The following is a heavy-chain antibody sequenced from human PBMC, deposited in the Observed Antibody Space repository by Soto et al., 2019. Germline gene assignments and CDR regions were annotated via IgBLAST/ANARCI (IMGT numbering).Heavy chain of an antibody. V-gene: IGHV3-7*01. D-gene: IGHD6-19*01. CDR1: GFTFSSYW. CDR3: ARDRGSGLYRAGSDY. CDR2: IYPGGSEK. J-gene: IGHJ4*02. Sequence: EVQLVESGGGLVQPGGSLRLSCTASGFTFSSYWMTWVRQAPGKVLEWVANIYPGGSEKYYVESVKGRFTISRDNTRNSLSLQMNSLRAEDTAVYFCARDRGSGLYRAGSDYWGQGTQVTVSS.